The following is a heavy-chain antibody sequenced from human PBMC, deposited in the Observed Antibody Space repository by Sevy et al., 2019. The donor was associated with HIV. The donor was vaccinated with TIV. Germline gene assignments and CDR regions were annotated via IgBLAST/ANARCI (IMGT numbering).Heavy chain of an antibody. Sequence: GGALRLSCAASGVTFSSYAMSWVRQAPGKGLEWVSAISGSGGSTYYADSVKGRFTISRDNSKNTLYLQMNSLRAEDTAVYYCAKGDTTPLSWGMDVWGQGPTVTVSS. J-gene: IGHJ6*02. D-gene: IGHD4-4*01. CDR1: GVTFSSYA. CDR2: ISGSGGST. CDR3: AKGDTTPLSWGMDV. V-gene: IGHV3-23*01.